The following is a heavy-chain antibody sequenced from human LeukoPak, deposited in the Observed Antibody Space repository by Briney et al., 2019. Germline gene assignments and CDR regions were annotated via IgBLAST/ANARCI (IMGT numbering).Heavy chain of an antibody. CDR2: IKQDGSEK. CDR3: ARNPPGIVGAPTHYCYYMDV. D-gene: IGHD1-26*01. CDR1: GFTFSTYW. J-gene: IGHJ6*03. Sequence: GGSLRLSCAASGFTFSTYWMSWVRQAPGKGLEWVANIKQDGSEKNYVDSVKGRFTISRDNAKNSLYLQMNSPTAEDTAVYYCARNPPGIVGAPTHYCYYMDVWGRGTTVTISS. V-gene: IGHV3-7*01.